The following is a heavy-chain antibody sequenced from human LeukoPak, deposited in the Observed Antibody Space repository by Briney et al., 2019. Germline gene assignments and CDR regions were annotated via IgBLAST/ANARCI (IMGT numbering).Heavy chain of an antibody. D-gene: IGHD5-18*01. CDR1: GGSISSGDYY. Sequence: SETLPLTCTVSGGSISSGDYYWSWIRQPPGKGLEWIGYIYYSGSTYYNPSLKSRVTISVDTSKNQFSLKLSSVTAAGTAVYYCARGYSYGPYYFDYWGQGTLVTVSS. V-gene: IGHV4-30-4*01. J-gene: IGHJ4*02. CDR2: IYYSGST. CDR3: ARGYSYGPYYFDY.